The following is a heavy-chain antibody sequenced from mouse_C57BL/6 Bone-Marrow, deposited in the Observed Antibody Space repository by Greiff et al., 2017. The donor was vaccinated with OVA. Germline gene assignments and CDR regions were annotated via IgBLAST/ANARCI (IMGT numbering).Heavy chain of an antibody. J-gene: IGHJ1*03. CDR3: TTVFITTVVATPTEYFDV. CDR2: IDPEDGDT. D-gene: IGHD1-1*01. CDR1: GFNIKDYY. V-gene: IGHV14-1*01. Sequence: EVQLQQSGAELVRPGASVKLTCTASGFNIKDYYMHWVKQRPEQGLEWIGRIDPEDGDTEYAPKFQGKATMTADTSSNTAYLQLSSLTSEDTAVYYCTTVFITTVVATPTEYFDVWGTGTTVTVSS.